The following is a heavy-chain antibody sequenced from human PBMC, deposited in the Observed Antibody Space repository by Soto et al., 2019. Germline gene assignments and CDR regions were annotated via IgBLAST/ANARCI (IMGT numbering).Heavy chain of an antibody. CDR3: ARVGGYSGYEDY. Sequence: QVQLVKSGAEVKKPGASVKVSCKASGYTFTSYDINWVRQATGQGLEWMGWLNPNSGNTGYAQKFQGRVTMTRNNSISTAYMELSSLRSEDTAVYYCARVGGYSGYEDYWGQGTLVTVSS. V-gene: IGHV1-8*01. D-gene: IGHD5-12*01. CDR1: GYTFTSYD. J-gene: IGHJ4*02. CDR2: LNPNSGNT.